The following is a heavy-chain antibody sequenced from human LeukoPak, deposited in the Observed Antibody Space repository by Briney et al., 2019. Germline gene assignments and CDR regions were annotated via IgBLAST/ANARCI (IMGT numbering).Heavy chain of an antibody. D-gene: IGHD1-20*01. V-gene: IGHV4-4*07. Sequence: SETLSLTCTVSGGSISSYYWSWIRQPAGKGLEWIGRIYTSGSTNYNPSLKSRVTMSVDTSKNQFSLKLSSVTAADTAVYHCARDPSRITGTGNWFDPWGQGTLVTVSS. J-gene: IGHJ5*02. CDR3: ARDPSRITGTGNWFDP. CDR1: GGSISSYY. CDR2: IYTSGST.